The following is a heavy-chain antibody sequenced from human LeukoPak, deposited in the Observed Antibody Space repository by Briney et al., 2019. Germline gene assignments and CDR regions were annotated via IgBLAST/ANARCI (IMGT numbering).Heavy chain of an antibody. D-gene: IGHD6-13*01. CDR1: GFTASSSY. V-gene: IGHV3-66*02. J-gene: IGHJ4*02. CDR3: ARVGIASAGLYYFDY. CDR2: IYSDGSP. Sequence: PGGSLRLSCAASGFTASSSYMSWVRQAPGKGLEWVSVIYSDGSPYYSDSVKGRSTISRDNSKSTLYLHMNSLREEDTGVYYCARVGIASAGLYYFDYWGQGTLVTVSS.